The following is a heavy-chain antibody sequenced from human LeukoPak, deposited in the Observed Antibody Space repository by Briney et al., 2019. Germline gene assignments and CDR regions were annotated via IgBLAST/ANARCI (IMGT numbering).Heavy chain of an antibody. D-gene: IGHD3-10*01. CDR2: ISNSGSRT. Sequence: GGSLILSCAASGFSFSNYAMTWVRQAPGKGLEWVSAISNSGSRTYYADSVKGRFTISRDNSKFTLYLQMSNLRAEDTAVYYCAKDRFSGSCSYTYGAFDIWGQGTMVTVSS. CDR3: AKDRFSGSCSYTYGAFDI. J-gene: IGHJ3*02. V-gene: IGHV3-23*01. CDR1: GFSFSNYA.